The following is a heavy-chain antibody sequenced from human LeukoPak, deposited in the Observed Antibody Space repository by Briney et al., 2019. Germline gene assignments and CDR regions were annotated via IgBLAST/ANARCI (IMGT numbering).Heavy chain of an antibody. Sequence: GGSLRLSCAASGFTFSSYGMHWVRQAPGKGLEWVAVIWYDGSNKYYADSVKGRFTISRDNSKNALYLQMNSLRAEDTAVYYCAKDRAFSVRGSYDYWGQGTLVTVSS. J-gene: IGHJ4*02. V-gene: IGHV3-33*06. CDR3: AKDRAFSVRGSYDY. D-gene: IGHD3-10*01. CDR2: IWYDGSNK. CDR1: GFTFSSYG.